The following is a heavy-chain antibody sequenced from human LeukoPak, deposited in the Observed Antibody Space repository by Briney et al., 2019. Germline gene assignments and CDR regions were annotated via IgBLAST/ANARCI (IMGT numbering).Heavy chain of an antibody. D-gene: IGHD6-19*01. CDR3: ARVSPSSGYTGYGMDV. CDR1: GFTFSGYA. V-gene: IGHV3-30*04. CDR2: MSYDGRSN. Sequence: GGSLRLSCAASGFTFSGYAMHWVRQTPGKGLEWVAVMSYDGRSNYFADSVKGRFTISRDNSKNTLFLQMNSLRTEDTAVYYCARVSPSSGYTGYGMDVWGQGTTVTVSS. J-gene: IGHJ6*02.